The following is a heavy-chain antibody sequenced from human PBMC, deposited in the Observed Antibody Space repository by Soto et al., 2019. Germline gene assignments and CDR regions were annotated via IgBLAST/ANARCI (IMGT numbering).Heavy chain of an antibody. J-gene: IGHJ4*02. V-gene: IGHV1-58*02. CDR3: AADRGSGYDLDY. CDR1: GFTFASSA. Sequence: SVKVSCKASGFTFASSAMQWGRQARGQRLEWIGWIVVGSGNTNYAQKFQERVTITRDMSTSTAYMELSSLRSEDTAVYYCAADRGSGYDLDYWGQGTLVTVSS. CDR2: IVVGSGNT. D-gene: IGHD5-12*01.